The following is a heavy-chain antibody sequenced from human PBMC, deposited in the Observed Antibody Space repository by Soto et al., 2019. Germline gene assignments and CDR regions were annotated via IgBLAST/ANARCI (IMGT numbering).Heavy chain of an antibody. Sequence: GGSLRLSCAASGFTFSGSAMHWVRQASGKGLEWVGRIRSKANSYATAYAASVKGRFTISRDDSKNTAYLQMNSLKTEDTAVYYCTRGESGAALYYYYYGMDVWGQGTTVTVSS. J-gene: IGHJ6*02. CDR3: TRGESGAALYYYYYGMDV. CDR2: IRSKANSYAT. D-gene: IGHD6-6*01. V-gene: IGHV3-73*01. CDR1: GFTFSGSA.